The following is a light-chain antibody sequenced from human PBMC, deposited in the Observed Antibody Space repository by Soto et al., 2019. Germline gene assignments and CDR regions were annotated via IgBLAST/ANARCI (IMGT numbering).Light chain of an antibody. CDR2: DVS. Sequence: QSLVSQPRSVPASPGQSVTISCTGTSSDVGTYDFVSWYQQHPGKAPRLMIFDVSERPSGVPDRFSGSKSGNTASLTISGLQAEDEADYYCCLYAVTFYVFGTGTKVTVL. V-gene: IGLV2-11*01. J-gene: IGLJ1*01. CDR1: SSDVGTYDF. CDR3: CLYAVTFYV.